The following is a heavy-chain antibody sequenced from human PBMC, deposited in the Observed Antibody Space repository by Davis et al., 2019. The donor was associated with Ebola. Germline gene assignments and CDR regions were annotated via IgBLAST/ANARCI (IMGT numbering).Heavy chain of an antibody. CDR3: AREREPDWYFDL. Sequence: PSETLSLTCTVSGGSISSYYWSWIRQPPGKGLEWIGYIYYSGSTYYNPSLKSRVTISVGTSKNQFSLKLSSVPAANTAVYYCAREREPDWYFDLWGRGTLVTVSS. CDR2: IYYSGST. V-gene: IGHV4-59*12. D-gene: IGHD1-14*01. J-gene: IGHJ2*01. CDR1: GGSISSYY.